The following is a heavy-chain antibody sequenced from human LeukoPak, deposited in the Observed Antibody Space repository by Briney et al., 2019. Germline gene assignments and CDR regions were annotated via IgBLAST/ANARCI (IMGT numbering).Heavy chain of an antibody. Sequence: SETLSLTCTVSGGSIISYYWSWIRQPPGKGLEWIGSIYYSGSTYYNPSLKSRVTISVDTSKNQFSLKLGSVTAADTAVYYCARDLSGWDNFDYWGQGTLVTVSS. J-gene: IGHJ4*02. D-gene: IGHD6-19*01. CDR1: GGSIISYY. CDR2: IYYSGST. V-gene: IGHV4-39*07. CDR3: ARDLSGWDNFDY.